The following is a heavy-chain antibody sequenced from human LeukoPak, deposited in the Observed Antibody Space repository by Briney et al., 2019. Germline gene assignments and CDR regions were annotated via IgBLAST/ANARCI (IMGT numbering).Heavy chain of an antibody. V-gene: IGHV4-59*08. Sequence: SETLSLTCTVSGGSISSYYWSWIRQPPGKGLEWIGYIYYRGSTNYNPSLKSRVTMSVDTSKNQFSLKLSSVTAADTAVYYCARHSDYYGSGSYYRLDYWGQGTLVTVSS. D-gene: IGHD3-10*01. J-gene: IGHJ4*02. CDR2: IYYRGST. CDR3: ARHSDYYGSGSYYRLDY. CDR1: GGSISSYY.